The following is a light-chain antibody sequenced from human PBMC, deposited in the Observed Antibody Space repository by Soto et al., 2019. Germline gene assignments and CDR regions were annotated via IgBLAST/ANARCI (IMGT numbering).Light chain of an antibody. CDR1: QDISNY. V-gene: IGKV1-33*01. CDR3: QQYDNLPLT. CDR2: DAS. J-gene: IGKJ4*01. Sequence: DIPMTQSPSSLSASVGDRVTITCQASQDISNYLNWYQQKPGKAPKLLIYDASNLETGVPSRFSGSGSGTDFTFTISSLQPEDSATYYCQQYDNLPLTFGGGPKVEIK.